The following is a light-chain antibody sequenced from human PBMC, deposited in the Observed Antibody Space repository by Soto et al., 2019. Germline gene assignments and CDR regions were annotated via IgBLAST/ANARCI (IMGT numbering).Light chain of an antibody. J-gene: IGKJ2*01. Sequence: EIVLTQSPATLSLSPGERATLSCRASQSVSSYLAWYQQKPGQAPRLLIYDASSRATGIPARFSGSGSGTDFTLTSSSLEPEDFAVYYCQQRGYTFGQGTNLEIK. CDR3: QQRGYT. V-gene: IGKV3-11*01. CDR1: QSVSSY. CDR2: DAS.